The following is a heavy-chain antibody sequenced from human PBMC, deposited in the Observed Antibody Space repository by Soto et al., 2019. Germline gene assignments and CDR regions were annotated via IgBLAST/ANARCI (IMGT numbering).Heavy chain of an antibody. Sequence: GESLKISCAASGFTFSSYAMSWVRQAPGKGLEWVSAISGSGGSTYYADSVKGRFTISRDNSKNTLYLQMNSLRAEDRAVYYCATDPFSAVAGTRVDYWVQGTLVTVSS. V-gene: IGHV3-23*01. CDR3: ATDPFSAVAGTRVDY. CDR2: ISGSGGST. J-gene: IGHJ4*02. D-gene: IGHD6-19*01. CDR1: GFTFSSYA.